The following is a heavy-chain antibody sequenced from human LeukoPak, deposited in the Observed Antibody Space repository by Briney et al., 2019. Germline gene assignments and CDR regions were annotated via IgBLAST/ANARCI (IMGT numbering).Heavy chain of an antibody. CDR1: GFTFDDYA. J-gene: IGHJ4*01. Sequence: GGSLRLSCAASGFTFDDYAMHWVRQAPGKGLEWVSGISWNSGSIGYADSVKGRFTISRDNAKNSLYLQMNSLRAEDMALYYCAKGYYDFWSGTGLDY. D-gene: IGHD3-3*01. CDR2: ISWNSGSI. CDR3: AKGYYDFWSGTGLDY. V-gene: IGHV3-9*03.